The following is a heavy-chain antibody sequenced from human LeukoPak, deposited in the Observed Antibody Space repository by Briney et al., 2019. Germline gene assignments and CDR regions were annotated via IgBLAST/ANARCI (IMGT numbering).Heavy chain of an antibody. D-gene: IGHD3-22*01. CDR3: ARDVAVEIDYYDGSGNFYYYMDV. J-gene: IGHJ6*03. V-gene: IGHV4-4*07. CDR2: IYSSGRT. CDR1: GGAISSYY. Sequence: RPSETLSLTCSVSGGAISSYYWGWIRQPAGKGLEWIGRIYSSGRTNYNPSLKSRVTMSVDTSKNQFSLNLSSVTAADTAVYYCARDVAVEIDYYDGSGNFYYYMDVWGKGTTVTISS.